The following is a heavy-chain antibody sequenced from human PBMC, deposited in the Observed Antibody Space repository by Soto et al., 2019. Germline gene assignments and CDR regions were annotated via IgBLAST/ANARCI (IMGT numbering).Heavy chain of an antibody. CDR3: ARDSGGDYHNYYMDV. CDR1: GFTFSNYA. V-gene: IGHV3-33*01. D-gene: IGHD4-17*01. J-gene: IGHJ6*03. CDR2: IWYDGSDK. Sequence: QLVESGGGVVQPGTSRRPSCAASGFTFSNYAMHWVRQAPGKGLEWVTIIWYDGSDKNYGDSVKGRFTISRDNSKNTLYLQMNSLRVEDTAVYYCARDSGGDYHNYYMDVWGKGTTVTVSS.